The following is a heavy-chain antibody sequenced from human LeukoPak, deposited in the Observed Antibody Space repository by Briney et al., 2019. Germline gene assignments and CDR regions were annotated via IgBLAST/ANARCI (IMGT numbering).Heavy chain of an antibody. Sequence: SVKVSCKASGGTFSSYAISWVRQAPGQGIEWMGGIIPIFGTANYAQKFQGRVTITADKSTSTAYMEPSSLRSDDTAVYYCARDDNYGIFVNVDYWGQGTLVTVSS. V-gene: IGHV1-69*06. D-gene: IGHD4-11*01. CDR3: ARDDNYGIFVNVDY. CDR2: IIPIFGTA. J-gene: IGHJ4*02. CDR1: GGTFSSYA.